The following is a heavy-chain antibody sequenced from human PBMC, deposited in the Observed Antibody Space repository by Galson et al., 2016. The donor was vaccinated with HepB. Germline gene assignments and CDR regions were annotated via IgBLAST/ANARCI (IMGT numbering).Heavy chain of an antibody. D-gene: IGHD6-19*01. CDR2: IYYSGST. CDR3: ARGAAGGWHDF. J-gene: IGHJ4*02. V-gene: IGHV4-31*03. Sequence: LSLTCTVSGDPFNIGGHYWSWFRQLPGRGLEWIGYIYYSGSTFYNPSLQSRVAISIDTSKSQFSLKLGSLTAADTAVYSLARGAAGGWHDFWGQGTLVTVSS. CDR1: GDPFNIGGHY.